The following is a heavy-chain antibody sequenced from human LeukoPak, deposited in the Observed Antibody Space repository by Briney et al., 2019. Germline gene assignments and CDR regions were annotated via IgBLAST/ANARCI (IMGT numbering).Heavy chain of an antibody. CDR3: ARDRTGEGYYYYYYMDV. CDR2: IYYSGST. Sequence: IXSYXXXWIRQPPGKGLEWVGYIYYSGSTNYNPSLKSRVTISVDTSKNQFSLKLSSVTAADTAVYYCARDRTGEGYYYYYYMDVWGKGTTVTVSS. V-gene: IGHV4-59*01. CDR1: IXSYX. D-gene: IGHD1/OR15-1a*01. J-gene: IGHJ6*03.